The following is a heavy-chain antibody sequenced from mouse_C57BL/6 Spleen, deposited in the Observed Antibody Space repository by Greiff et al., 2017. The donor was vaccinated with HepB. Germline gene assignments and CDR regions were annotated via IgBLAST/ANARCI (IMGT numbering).Heavy chain of an antibody. Sequence: QVQLQQSGAELVKPGASVKMSCKASDYTFTSYWITWVKQRPGQGLEWIGDIYPGSGSTNYNEKFKSKATLTVDTSSSTAYMQLSSLTSEDSAVYYCARGDYGSFAYWGQGTLVTVSA. CDR1: DYTFTSYW. D-gene: IGHD1-1*01. V-gene: IGHV1-55*01. CDR3: ARGDYGSFAY. J-gene: IGHJ3*01. CDR2: IYPGSGST.